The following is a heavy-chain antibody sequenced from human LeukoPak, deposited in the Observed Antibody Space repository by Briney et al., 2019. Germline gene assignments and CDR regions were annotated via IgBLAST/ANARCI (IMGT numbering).Heavy chain of an antibody. D-gene: IGHD3-22*01. J-gene: IGHJ4*02. CDR3: AGHFDFDTSGYFDY. CDR1: GYSVVSAYY. V-gene: IGHV4-38-2*01. CDR2: HYHAGNP. Sequence: SETLSLTCAVSGYSVVSAYYWGWIRQFPDKRLEWMGTHYHAGNPYYTPSLRSRVTISLDTSENTFSLRMSFVTAADTAVYYCAGHFDFDTSGYFDYWGQGTLVTVSS.